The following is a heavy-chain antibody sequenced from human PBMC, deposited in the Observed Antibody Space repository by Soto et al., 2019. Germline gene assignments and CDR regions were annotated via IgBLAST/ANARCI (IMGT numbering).Heavy chain of an antibody. CDR3: AKDLRHMAYYYYGMDV. Sequence: SGGGVVQPGRSLRLSCAASGFTFSSYGMHWVRQVPGKGLEWVAVISYDGNNKYYADSVKGRFTISRDNSKNTLFLQVNSLRAEDTAVYYCAKDLRHMAYYYYGMDVWGQGTTVTVSS. J-gene: IGHJ6*02. CDR1: GFTFSSYG. V-gene: IGHV3-30*18. CDR2: ISYDGNNK. D-gene: IGHD2-21*01.